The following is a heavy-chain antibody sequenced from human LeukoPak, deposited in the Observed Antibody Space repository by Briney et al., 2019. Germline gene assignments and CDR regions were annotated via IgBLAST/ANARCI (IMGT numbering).Heavy chain of an antibody. D-gene: IGHD6-13*01. V-gene: IGHV3-20*04. CDR3: ARDRLAATGLFDY. CDR2: INWDGGSA. Sequence: EGSLRLSCAASGFSFDDYGMSWVRQAPGKGLEWVSGINWDGGSAAYADSVKGRFTISRDNAKNSLYLQMNSLRTEDTAFYYCARDRLAATGLFDYWGQGTLVTVSS. J-gene: IGHJ4*02. CDR1: GFSFDDYG.